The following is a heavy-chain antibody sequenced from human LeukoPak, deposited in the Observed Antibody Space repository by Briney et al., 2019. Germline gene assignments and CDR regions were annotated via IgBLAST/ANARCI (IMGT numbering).Heavy chain of an antibody. V-gene: IGHV4-59*01. CDR2: LFYSGST. CDR3: VRGPYGASISNWFDP. J-gene: IGHJ5*02. CDR1: GGSISSYY. Sequence: SETLSLTCSVSGGSISSYYWSWIRQPPGKGLEWIGYLFYSGSTKYNPSLQSRVTMSVDMSKNQFSLRLSFVTAADTAVYYCVRGPYGASISNWFDPWGQGLLVTVSS. D-gene: IGHD4/OR15-4a*01.